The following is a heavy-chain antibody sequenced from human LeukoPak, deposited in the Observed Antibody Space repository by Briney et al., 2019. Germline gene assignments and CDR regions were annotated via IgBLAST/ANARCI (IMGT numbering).Heavy chain of an antibody. Sequence: GGSLRLSCAASGFTVSSNYMSWVRQAPGKGLEWVSVIYSGGSTYYADSVKGRFTISRDNAKNSLYLEMNSLSADDTALYYCARDGSPEASINYFDTWGQGTPVTVSS. CDR1: GFTVSSNY. D-gene: IGHD5-24*01. J-gene: IGHJ5*02. CDR2: IYSGGST. CDR3: ARDGSPEASINYFDT. V-gene: IGHV3-66*01.